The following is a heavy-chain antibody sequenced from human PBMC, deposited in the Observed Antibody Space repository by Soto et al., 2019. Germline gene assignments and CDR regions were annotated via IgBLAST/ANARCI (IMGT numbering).Heavy chain of an antibody. CDR3: AKDPFPICSSSEYPGGIDA. CDR2: ISFGENNK. V-gene: IGHV3-30*18. Sequence: GGSLRLSCVASGFTFGTYGMHWVRQSPGTGLVWVAYISFGENNKYYADSVRGRFTISRDNTKDTLYLEMNSLREEDSAVYFFAKDPFPICSSSEYPGGIDAWGQGTTVTVSS. J-gene: IGHJ6*02. D-gene: IGHD2-2*01. CDR1: GFTFGTYG.